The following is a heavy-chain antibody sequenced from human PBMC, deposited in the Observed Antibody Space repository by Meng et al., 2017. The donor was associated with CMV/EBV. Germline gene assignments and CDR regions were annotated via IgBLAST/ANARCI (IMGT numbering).Heavy chain of an antibody. Sequence: GESLKISCAASGFNVGGFYIIWVRQAPGKGLEWVSIIYSGGGTYYTDSVRGRFTISRDNSRNVVYLQMNSLRVEDTALYYRARDMRGWGLLGGLNVWGQGTTVTVSS. CDR1: GFNVGGFY. CDR2: IYSGGGT. J-gene: IGHJ6*02. D-gene: IGHD1-26*01. V-gene: IGHV3-53*01. CDR3: ARDMRGWGLLGGLNV.